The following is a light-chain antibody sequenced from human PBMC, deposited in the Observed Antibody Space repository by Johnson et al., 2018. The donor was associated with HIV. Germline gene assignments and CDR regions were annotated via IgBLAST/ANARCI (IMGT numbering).Light chain of an antibody. V-gene: IGLV1-51*02. J-gene: IGLJ1*01. CDR3: GTWDSSLSAYV. CDR1: SSNVGNNY. CDR2: ENN. Sequence: QSVLTQPPSVSAAPGQKVTIYCSGSSSNVGNNYVSWYQQLPGTATKLLIYENNKRPSGIPDRFSGSKSGTSATLGITGLQTGDEADYYCGTWDSSLSAYVFGTGTKVTV.